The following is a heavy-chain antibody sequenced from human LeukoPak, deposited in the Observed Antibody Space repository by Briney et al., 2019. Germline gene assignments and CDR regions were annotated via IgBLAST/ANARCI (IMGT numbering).Heavy chain of an antibody. D-gene: IGHD5-12*01. Sequence: GASVKVSWKASGYTFTSYYMHWVRQAPGQGLEWMGIINPSGGSTSYAQKFQGRVTMTRDTSTSTVYMELSSLRSEDTAVYYCARDGPRGNSGYDWYDYYYYGMDVWGQGTTVTVSS. J-gene: IGHJ6*02. CDR1: GYTFTSYY. CDR3: ARDGPRGNSGYDWYDYYYYGMDV. V-gene: IGHV1-46*01. CDR2: INPSGGST.